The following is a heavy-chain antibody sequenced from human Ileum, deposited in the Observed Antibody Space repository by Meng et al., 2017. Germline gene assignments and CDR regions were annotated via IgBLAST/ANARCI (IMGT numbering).Heavy chain of an antibody. CDR3: VTGTLRGGVD. CDR2: VFYTGGT. J-gene: IGHJ4*02. D-gene: IGHD3-10*01. Sequence: QVQLHHWGAGLLKPSETLSLTCAVCGGSFNNDYWNWIRQPPGKGLEWIGEVFYTGGTKYNPSLQSRVTISIDTSKKQLSLNLTSATAADTALYYCVTGTLRGGVDWGQGILVTVSS. CDR1: GGSFNNDY. V-gene: IGHV4-34*12.